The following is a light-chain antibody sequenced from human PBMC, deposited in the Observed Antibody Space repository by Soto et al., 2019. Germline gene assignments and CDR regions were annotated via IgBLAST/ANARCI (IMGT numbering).Light chain of an antibody. Sequence: QSVLTQPPSASGPPGQRVTISCSESSSNIEINYVYWYQHLPGMAPKLLIYGDNQRPSGVPDRFSGSKSGSSASLAISGLRSDDEGDYYCAAWDDSLGGRVLFGGGTKVTVL. V-gene: IGLV1-47*01. CDR2: GDN. CDR1: SSNIEINY. J-gene: IGLJ2*01. CDR3: AAWDDSLGGRVL.